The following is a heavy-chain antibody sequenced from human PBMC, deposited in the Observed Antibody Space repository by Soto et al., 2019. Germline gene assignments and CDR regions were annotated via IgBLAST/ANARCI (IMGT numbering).Heavy chain of an antibody. J-gene: IGHJ6*02. Sequence: PSETLSLTCPVSGGSLSSGGYYWSWIRQHPGKGLEWIGYIYYSGSTYYNPSLKSRVTISVDTSKNQFSLKLSSVTAADTAVYYCARDQRSIYYYYGMDVWGQGNTVTVSS. CDR1: GGSLSSGGYY. CDR2: IYYSGST. D-gene: IGHD6-6*01. CDR3: ARDQRSIYYYYGMDV. V-gene: IGHV4-31*03.